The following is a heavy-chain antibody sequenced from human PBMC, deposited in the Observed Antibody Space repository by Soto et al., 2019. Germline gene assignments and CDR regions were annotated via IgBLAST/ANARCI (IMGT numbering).Heavy chain of an antibody. CDR1: GGSFSGYY. CDR2: INHSGST. Sequence: SETLSLTCAVYGGSFSGYYWSWIRQPPGKGLEWMGEINHSGSTNYNPSLKSRVTISVDTSKNQFSLKLSSVTAADTAVYYCARGSSSNTWWLRPLGRPKYKWFDPWGQGTLVTVS. CDR3: ARGSSSNTWWLRPLGRPKYKWFDP. V-gene: IGHV4-34*01. D-gene: IGHD5-12*01. J-gene: IGHJ5*02.